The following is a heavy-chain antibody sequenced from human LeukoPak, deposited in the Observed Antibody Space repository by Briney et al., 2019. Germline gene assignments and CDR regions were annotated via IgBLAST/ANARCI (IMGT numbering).Heavy chain of an antibody. CDR1: GFTLSDAW. J-gene: IGHJ4*02. Sequence: NPGGSLRLSCAVSGFTLSDAWMSWVRQAPGKGLEWVGRSKSKTDGGTTDYAAPVKGRFTISRDDSENTLYLQMNSLKTEDTAVYYCTTVRGRSNYLDFWGQGTLVTVSS. CDR3: TTVRGRSNYLDF. D-gene: IGHD1-26*01. V-gene: IGHV3-15*05. CDR2: SKSKTDGGTT.